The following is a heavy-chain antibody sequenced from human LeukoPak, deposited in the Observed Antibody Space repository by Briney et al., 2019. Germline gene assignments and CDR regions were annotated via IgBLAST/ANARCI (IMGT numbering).Heavy chain of an antibody. Sequence: ASVKVSCKASGYTFTSYDINWVRQATGQGLEWMGWMNPNSGNTGYAQKFQGSVTMTRNTSISTAYMELSSLRSEDTAVYYCARGITIFGVVNLNWFDPWGQGTLVTVSS. D-gene: IGHD3-3*01. CDR3: ARGITIFGVVNLNWFDP. CDR2: MNPNSGNT. CDR1: GYTFTSYD. J-gene: IGHJ5*02. V-gene: IGHV1-8*01.